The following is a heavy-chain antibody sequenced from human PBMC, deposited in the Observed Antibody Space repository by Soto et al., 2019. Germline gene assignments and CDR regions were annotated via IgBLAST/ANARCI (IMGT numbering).Heavy chain of an antibody. D-gene: IGHD6-13*01. CDR1: GGSISSGGYS. Sequence: QLQLQESGSGLVKPSQTLSLTCAVSGGSISSGGYSWSWIRQPPGKGLEWIGYIYHSGSTYYNPSLKSRVTISVDRSKNQFSLKLSSVTAADTAVYYCARGGDIAAAGTSYYYGMDVWGQGTTVTVSS. V-gene: IGHV4-30-2*01. J-gene: IGHJ6*02. CDR3: ARGGDIAAAGTSYYYGMDV. CDR2: IYHSGST.